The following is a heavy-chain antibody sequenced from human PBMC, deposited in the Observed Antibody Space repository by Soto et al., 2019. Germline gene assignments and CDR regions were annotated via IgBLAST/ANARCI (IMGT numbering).Heavy chain of an antibody. D-gene: IGHD2-8*01. J-gene: IGHJ4*02. CDR1: GGSNSSYY. CDR3: ARRYAGNFDY. Sequence: QVQLQESGPGLVKPSETLSLTCTVSGGSNSSYYWSWIRQPPGKGLEWIGYIYYSGSTNYNPSLKSRVTISVDTSKNQFSLKLSSVTAADTAVYYCARRYAGNFDYWGQGTLVTVSS. V-gene: IGHV4-59*01. CDR2: IYYSGST.